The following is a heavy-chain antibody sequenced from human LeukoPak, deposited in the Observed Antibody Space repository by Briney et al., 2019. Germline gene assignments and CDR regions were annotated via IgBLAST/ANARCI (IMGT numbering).Heavy chain of an antibody. CDR3: ARAPRRDGYKKRDAFDI. J-gene: IGHJ3*02. CDR2: IIPIFGTA. CDR1: GGTFSSYA. Sequence: ASVKVSCKASGGTFSSYAISWVRQAPGQGLEWTGRIIPIFGTANYAQKFRGRVTITTDESTSTAYMELSSLRSEDTAVYYCARAPRRDGYKKRDAFDIWGQGTMVTVSS. D-gene: IGHD5-24*01. V-gene: IGHV1-69*05.